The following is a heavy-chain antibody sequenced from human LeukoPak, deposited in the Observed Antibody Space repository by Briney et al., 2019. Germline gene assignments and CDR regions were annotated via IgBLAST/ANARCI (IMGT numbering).Heavy chain of an antibody. J-gene: IGHJ4*02. D-gene: IGHD6-25*01. CDR2: ISSSYNTI. V-gene: IGHV3-48*02. Sequence: GGSLRLSCAASGFTFSSYSMNWVRQAPGKGLEWVSYISSSYNTIYYADSVKGRFTISRDNAKNSLYLQMHSLRDEDTAVYCCARMFAATGDYWGQGTLVTVSS. CDR1: GFTFSSYS. CDR3: ARMFAATGDY.